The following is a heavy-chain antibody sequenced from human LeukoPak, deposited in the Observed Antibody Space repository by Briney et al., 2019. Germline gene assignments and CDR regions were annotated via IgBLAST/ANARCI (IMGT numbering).Heavy chain of an antibody. V-gene: IGHV1-69*05. Sequence: SVKVSCKASGGTFSSYAISWVRQAPGQGLEWMGRIIPIFGTANYAQKFQGRVTITTDESTSTAYMELSSLRSEDTAVYYCARDPLDCSGGSCSDYWGQGTLVTASS. CDR3: ARDPLDCSGGSCSDY. CDR1: GGTFSSYA. D-gene: IGHD2-15*01. J-gene: IGHJ4*02. CDR2: IIPIFGTA.